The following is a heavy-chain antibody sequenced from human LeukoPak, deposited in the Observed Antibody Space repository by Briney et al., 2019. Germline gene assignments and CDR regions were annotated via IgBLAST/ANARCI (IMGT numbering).Heavy chain of an antibody. CDR1: GYTFTSYG. V-gene: IGHV1-18*01. CDR3: ARETYYYDSSNFDY. CDR2: ISAYNGNT. Sequence: ASVKVSCKASGYTFTSYGISWVRQAPGQGLEWMGWISAYNGNTNYAQKLQGRVTMTTDTSTSTDYMELRSLRSDDTAVYYCARETYYYDSSNFDYWGQGTLVTVSS. D-gene: IGHD3-22*01. J-gene: IGHJ4*02.